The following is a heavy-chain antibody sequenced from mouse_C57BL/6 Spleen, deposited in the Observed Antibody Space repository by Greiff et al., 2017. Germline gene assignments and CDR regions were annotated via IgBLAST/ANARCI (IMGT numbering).Heavy chain of an antibody. CDR3: ARPYYGYDGGVAY. V-gene: IGHV1-81*01. CDR2: IYPRSGNT. J-gene: IGHJ3*01. CDR1: GYTFTSYG. D-gene: IGHD2-9*01. Sequence: QVHVKQSGAELARPGASVKLSCKASGYTFTSYGISWVKQRTGQGLEWIGEIYPRSGNTYYNEKFKGKATLTADKSSSTAYMELRSLTSEDSAVYFCARPYYGYDGGVAYWGQGTLVTVSA.